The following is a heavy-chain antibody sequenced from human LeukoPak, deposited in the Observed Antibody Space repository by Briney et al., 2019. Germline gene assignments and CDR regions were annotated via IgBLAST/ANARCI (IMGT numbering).Heavy chain of an antibody. J-gene: IGHJ4*02. CDR1: GGSITGYY. CDR3: ARENHDLDY. Sequence: SETLSLTCSVSGGSITGYYWSWIRQPPGKGLEWIGYINYSGSTNYNPSLKSRVTISVDTSKNQFSLKLSSVTAADTAVYYCARENHDLDYWGQGTLVTVSS. CDR2: INYSGST. D-gene: IGHD1-14*01. V-gene: IGHV4-59*12.